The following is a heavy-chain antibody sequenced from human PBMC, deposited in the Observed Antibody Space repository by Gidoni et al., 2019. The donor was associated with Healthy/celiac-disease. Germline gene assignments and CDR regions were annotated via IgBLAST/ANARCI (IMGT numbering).Heavy chain of an antibody. CDR3: ARGGSIAVAGTAGY. CDR2: ISYDGSNK. CDR1: GFTFSSYA. J-gene: IGHJ4*02. V-gene: IGHV3-30-3*01. Sequence: QVQLVESGGGVVQPGRSLRLSCAASGFTFSSYAMHWVRQAPGKGLEWVAVISYDGSNKYYADSVKGRFTISRDNSKNTLYLQMNSLRAEDTAVYYCARGGSIAVAGTAGYWGQGTLVTVSS. D-gene: IGHD6-19*01.